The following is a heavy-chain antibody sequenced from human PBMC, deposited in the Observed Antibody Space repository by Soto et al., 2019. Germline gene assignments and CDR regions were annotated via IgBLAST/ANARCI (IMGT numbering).Heavy chain of an antibody. V-gene: IGHV3-49*03. CDR3: TRGIAAADHAFDI. CDR1: GFTFGDYA. D-gene: IGHD6-13*01. CDR2: IRSKAYGGTT. Sequence: PGGSLRLSCTASGFTFGDYAMSWFRQAPGKGLEWVGFIRSKAYGGTTEYAASVKGRFTISRDDSKSIAYLQMNSLKTEDTAVYYCTRGIAAADHAFDIWGQGTMVTVSS. J-gene: IGHJ3*02.